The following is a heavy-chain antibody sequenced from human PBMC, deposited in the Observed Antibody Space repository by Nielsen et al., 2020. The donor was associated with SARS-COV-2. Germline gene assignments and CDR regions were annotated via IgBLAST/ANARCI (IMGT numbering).Heavy chain of an antibody. CDR3: ATQRYSSSWYDPYYYYYYYMDV. CDR1: GFTFSSYG. Sequence: GESLKISCAASGFTFSSYGMHWVRQAPGKGLEWVAVIWYDGSNKYYADSVKGRFTISRDNSKNTLYLQMNSLRAEDTAVYYCATQRYSSSWYDPYYYYYYYMDVWGKGTTVTVSS. D-gene: IGHD6-13*01. V-gene: IGHV3-33*01. J-gene: IGHJ6*03. CDR2: IWYDGSNK.